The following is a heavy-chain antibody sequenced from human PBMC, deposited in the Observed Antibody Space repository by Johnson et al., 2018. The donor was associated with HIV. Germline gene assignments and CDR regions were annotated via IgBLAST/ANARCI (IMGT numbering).Heavy chain of an antibody. Sequence: QVQLVESGGGVVQPGRSLRLSCAASGFTFSSYAMHWVRQAPGKGLEWVAVISYDGSNKYYADSVKGRFTISRDNSKNTLYLQMNSLRAEDTAVYYCARAGVVFSTASHDAFYIWGQGTMVTVSS. CDR2: ISYDGSNK. CDR3: ARAGVVFSTASHDAFYI. J-gene: IGHJ3*02. CDR1: GFTFSSYA. V-gene: IGHV3-30*04. D-gene: IGHD2-21*01.